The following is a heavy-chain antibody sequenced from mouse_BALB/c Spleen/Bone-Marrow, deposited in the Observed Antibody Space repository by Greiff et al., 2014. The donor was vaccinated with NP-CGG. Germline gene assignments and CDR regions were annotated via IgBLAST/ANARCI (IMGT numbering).Heavy chain of an antibody. CDR2: ISGYYGDA. Sequence: VPLKASGAELVRPGVSVKISCKGSGFTFPDYAIHLVQQSHAQSLAWFGLISGYYGDAIYNQRFKGKATMTVEKASRTAYRDLARLTSEESAVYYCARSGKVRNAMDYWGQGTSVTVSS. J-gene: IGHJ4*01. V-gene: IGHV1-67*01. D-gene: IGHD2-14*01. CDR1: GFTFPDYA. CDR3: ARSGKVRNAMDY.